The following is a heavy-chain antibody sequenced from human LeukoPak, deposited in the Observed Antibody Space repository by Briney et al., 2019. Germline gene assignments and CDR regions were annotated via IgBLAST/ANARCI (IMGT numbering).Heavy chain of an antibody. CDR2: IKSKTEGGTT. V-gene: IGHV3-15*01. CDR3: TTVPPLSGWSRY. CDR1: GFTFSNAW. Sequence: GGSLRLSCAASGFTFSNAWMSWVRQAPGKGLEWVGRIKSKTEGGTTDYAAPVKGRFTISRDDSTTTLYLQMNSLQTEDTAVYYCTTVPPLSGWSRYWGRGTLVTVSS. D-gene: IGHD6-19*01. J-gene: IGHJ4*02.